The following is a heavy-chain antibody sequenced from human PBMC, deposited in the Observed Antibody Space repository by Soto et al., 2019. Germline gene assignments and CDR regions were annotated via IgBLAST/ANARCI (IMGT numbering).Heavy chain of an antibody. CDR1: GFTFSRYA. J-gene: IGHJ4*02. V-gene: IGHV3-23*01. CDR3: AKSAPSYYDN. Sequence: PWGSLRLSCAASGFTFSRYAMSWGRQAPWKGLDWVSTITSNGVDTFYADSVRGRFTISRDNSKSTVYLQLNSLRAEDTAIYYCAKSAPSYYDNWGQGTQVTVSS. D-gene: IGHD2-21*01. CDR2: ITSNGVDT.